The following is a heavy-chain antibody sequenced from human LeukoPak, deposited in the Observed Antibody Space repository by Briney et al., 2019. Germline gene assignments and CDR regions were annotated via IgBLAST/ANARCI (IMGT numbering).Heavy chain of an antibody. D-gene: IGHD2-8*01. CDR2: IQTYSGAT. V-gene: IGHV1-8*01. J-gene: IGHJ5*02. CDR1: GYTFTSYD. CDR3: ARRNGNWFDP. Sequence: GASVKVSCKASGYTFTSYDINWVRQAPGQGLEWMGWIQTYSGATGFAQRFQGRVALTRDTSTSSAYMELGSLKYEDTAVYYCARRNGNWFDPWGQGTLVTVSS.